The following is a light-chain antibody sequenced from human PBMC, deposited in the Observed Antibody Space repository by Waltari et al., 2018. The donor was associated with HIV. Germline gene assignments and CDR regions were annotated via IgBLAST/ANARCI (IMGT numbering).Light chain of an antibody. Sequence: DIVMTQSPGSLAVSLGERATINCKSSQSVLYTSKNKNYVSWYQQKAGQPPKVLSYWSSTRDSGVPERFSGSGSGTDFTLTIDRLQPEDVAVYFCQQYYSTPFTFGGGTRVEIK. CDR1: QSVLYTSKNKNY. CDR3: QQYYSTPFT. CDR2: WSS. V-gene: IGKV4-1*01. J-gene: IGKJ4*01.